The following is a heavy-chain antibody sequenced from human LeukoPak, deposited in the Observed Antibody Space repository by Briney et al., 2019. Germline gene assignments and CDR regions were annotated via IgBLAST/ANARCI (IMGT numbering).Heavy chain of an antibody. CDR3: ARYYGDYRNWFDP. D-gene: IGHD4-17*01. Sequence: SETLSLTCAVSGGSISRGGYSWSWIRQPPGKGLEWLGYIYHSGSTYYNPSLKTRVTISVDRSKNQFSLKLSSVTAADTAVYYCARYYGDYRNWFDPWGEGTLVTVSS. V-gene: IGHV4-30-2*01. CDR2: IYHSGST. J-gene: IGHJ5*02. CDR1: GGSISRGGYS.